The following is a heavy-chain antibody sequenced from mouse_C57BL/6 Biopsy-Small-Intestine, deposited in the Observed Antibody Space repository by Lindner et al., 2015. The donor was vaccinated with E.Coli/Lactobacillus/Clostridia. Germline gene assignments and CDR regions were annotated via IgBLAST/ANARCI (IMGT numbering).Heavy chain of an antibody. Sequence: SVKVSCKASGYTFSGYYMHWVRQAPGQGLEWMGWSDPNSGGTIYAQKFQGRVTMTRDTSISTAYMELSRLRSDDTAVYYCARGVEEKTIAVASTLYGMDVWGQGTTVTVSS. D-gene: IGHD1-1*01. CDR1: GYTFSGYY. CDR3: ARGVEEKTIAVASTLYGMDV. CDR2: SDPNSGGT. J-gene: IGHJ1*01. V-gene: IGHV1-72*04.